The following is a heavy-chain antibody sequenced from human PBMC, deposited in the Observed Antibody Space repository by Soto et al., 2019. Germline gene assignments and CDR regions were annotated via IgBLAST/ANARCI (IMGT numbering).Heavy chain of an antibody. CDR2: IWYDGSNK. V-gene: IGHV3-33*01. Sequence: GGSLRLSCAASGFTFSSYGMHWVHQAPGKGLEWVAVIWYDGSNKYYADSVKGRFTISRDNSKNTLYLQMNSLRAEDTAVYYCARSSRGWLGHYFDYWGQGTLVTVSS. CDR3: ARSSRGWLGHYFDY. J-gene: IGHJ4*02. D-gene: IGHD6-19*01. CDR1: GFTFSSYG.